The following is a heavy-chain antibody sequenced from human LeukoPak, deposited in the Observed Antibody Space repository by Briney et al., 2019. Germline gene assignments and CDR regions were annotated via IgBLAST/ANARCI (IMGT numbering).Heavy chain of an antibody. CDR3: ARAPERSGTTYYYYYGMDV. Sequence: GGSLRLSCAASGFIFSSYGMHWVRQAPGKGLEWVAVIWYDGSNKYYADSVKGRSTISRDNSKNTLYLQMNSLRAEDTAVYYCARAPERSGTTYYYYYGMDVWGQGTTVTVSS. V-gene: IGHV3-33*08. D-gene: IGHD4-17*01. CDR1: GFIFSSYG. CDR2: IWYDGSNK. J-gene: IGHJ6*02.